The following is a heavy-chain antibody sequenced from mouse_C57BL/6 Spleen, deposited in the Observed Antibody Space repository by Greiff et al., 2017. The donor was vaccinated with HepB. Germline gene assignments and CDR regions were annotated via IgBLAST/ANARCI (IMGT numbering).Heavy chain of an antibody. Sequence: EVKLVESGGGLVQPGESLKLSCESNEYEFPSHDMSWVRKTPEKRLELVAAINSDGGSTYYPDTMERRFIISRDNTKKTLDLQMSSLRSEDTALYYCARQGGGWAWFAYWGQGTLVTVSA. J-gene: IGHJ3*01. V-gene: IGHV5-2*01. CDR3: ARQGGGWAWFAY. D-gene: IGHD3-3*01. CDR2: INSDGGST. CDR1: EYEFPSHD.